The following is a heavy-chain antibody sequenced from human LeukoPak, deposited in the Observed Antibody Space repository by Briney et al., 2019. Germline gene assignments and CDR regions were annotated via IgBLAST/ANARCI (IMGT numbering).Heavy chain of an antibody. CDR3: TRGPHLRNWEHETYNFDY. Sequence: PGGSLRLSCTASGFTFGDYAMSWVRQAPGKGLEWVGFIRSKAYGGTTEYAASVKGRLTISRDDSKSIAYLQMNSLKTEDTAVYYCTRGPHLRNWEHETYNFDYWGQGTLVTVSS. J-gene: IGHJ4*02. CDR1: GFTFGDYA. V-gene: IGHV3-49*04. D-gene: IGHD1-26*01. CDR2: IRSKAYGGTT.